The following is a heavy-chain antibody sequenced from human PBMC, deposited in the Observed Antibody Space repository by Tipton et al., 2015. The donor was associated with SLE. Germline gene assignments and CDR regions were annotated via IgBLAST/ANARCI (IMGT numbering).Heavy chain of an antibody. V-gene: IGHV4-31*03. CDR3: ARDRSSVSD. CDR1: GGSISSGGYY. CDR2: IYYSGST. Sequence: TLSLTCSVSGGSISSGGYYWSWIRQHPGKGLEWIGYIYYSGSTYYNPSLESRVTISIDTSKNQFSLKLTSVTAADTAVYFCARDRSSVSDWGQGTQVIVSP. D-gene: IGHD5/OR15-5a*01. J-gene: IGHJ4*02.